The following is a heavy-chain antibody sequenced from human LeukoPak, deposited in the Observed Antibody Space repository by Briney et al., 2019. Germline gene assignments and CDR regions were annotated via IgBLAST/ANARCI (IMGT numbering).Heavy chain of an antibody. CDR1: GDSVSSNSAA. J-gene: IGHJ4*02. CDR3: SRWQHAGYFDY. Sequence: SQTLSLTCAISGDSVSSNSAAWNWVRQSPSRGLEWLGRTWYTSNWNTEYAVSVKGRMTINTDTSKNQFSLQLNSVTPEDTGMYYCSRWQHAGYFDYWDQGTLVTVSS. CDR2: TWYTSNWNT. V-gene: IGHV6-1*01.